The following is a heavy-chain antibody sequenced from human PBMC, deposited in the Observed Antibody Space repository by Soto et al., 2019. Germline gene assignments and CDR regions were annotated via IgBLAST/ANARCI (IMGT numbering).Heavy chain of an antibody. CDR3: ARGSRPLWVGQFTGDDYDYMGV. CDR1: GGSISSSYYY. Sequence: SETLSLTCTFSGGSISSSYYYWGWIRQPPGKGLEWIGSIYYSGSTYYNPSLKSRVTISVDTSKNQFSLKLSSVTAADTAVYYCARGSRPLWVGQFTGDDYDYMGVWGKGTTVTGSS. J-gene: IGHJ6*03. D-gene: IGHD3-10*01. V-gene: IGHV4-39*01. CDR2: IYYSGST.